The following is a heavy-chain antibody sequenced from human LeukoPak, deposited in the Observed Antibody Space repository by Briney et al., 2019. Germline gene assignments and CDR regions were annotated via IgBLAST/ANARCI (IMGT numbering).Heavy chain of an antibody. CDR3: ATPIAAAGLDY. CDR2: ISYDGSNK. J-gene: IGHJ4*02. CDR1: GFTFSSYG. D-gene: IGHD6-13*01. Sequence: LRLSCAASGFTFSSYGMHWVRQAPGKGLEWVAVISYDGSNKYYADSVKGRFTISRDNSKNTLYLQMNSLRAEHTAVYYCATPIAAAGLDYWGQGTLVTVSS. V-gene: IGHV3-30*19.